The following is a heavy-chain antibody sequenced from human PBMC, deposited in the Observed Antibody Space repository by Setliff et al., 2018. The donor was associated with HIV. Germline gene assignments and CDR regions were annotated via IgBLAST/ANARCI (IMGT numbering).Heavy chain of an antibody. D-gene: IGHD2-21*01. CDR1: GYTFTSYH. CDR2: INPSGGST. CDR3: ARDPVSDNSATPYYFDY. Sequence: ASVKVSCKASGYTFTSYHMYWVRQAPGQGLEWMGAINPSGGSTRYAQKFQGRVTMTRDTSTSTAYMELSSLRSEDTAVYFCARDPVSDNSATPYYFDYWGQGTLVTVSS. V-gene: IGHV1-46*01. J-gene: IGHJ4*02.